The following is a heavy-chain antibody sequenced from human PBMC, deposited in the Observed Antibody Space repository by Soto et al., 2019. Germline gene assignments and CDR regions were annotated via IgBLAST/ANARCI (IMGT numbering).Heavy chain of an antibody. CDR1: RFTFSDFA. CDR3: AKDAVPYNGKWDWFDS. J-gene: IGHJ5*01. CDR2: IGGGGTDT. V-gene: IGHV3-23*01. Sequence: DVQLLDSGGGLVQPGGSLTLSCAASRFTFSDFAMSWVHQAPGKGLEWVSSIGGGGTDTYYADSVKGRFTISRDNSKNTLYLQMGSLRDEDTAVYYCAKDAVPYNGKWDWFDSWGQGTLVTVSS. D-gene: IGHD1-26*01.